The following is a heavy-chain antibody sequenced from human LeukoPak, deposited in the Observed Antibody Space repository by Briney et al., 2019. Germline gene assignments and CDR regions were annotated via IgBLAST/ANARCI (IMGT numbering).Heavy chain of an antibody. J-gene: IGHJ4*02. CDR1: GFTFSRYW. D-gene: IGHD4-23*01. CDR2: IKEDGSEK. V-gene: IGHV3-7*05. CDR3: ARGDYGGDYFDY. Sequence: PGGSLRLSCAASGFTFSRYWMSWVRQAPGKGLEWVANIKEDGSEKYYVDSVKGRFTISRDNAKNSLYLQMNSLRAEDTAVYYCARGDYGGDYFDYWGQGTLVTVSS.